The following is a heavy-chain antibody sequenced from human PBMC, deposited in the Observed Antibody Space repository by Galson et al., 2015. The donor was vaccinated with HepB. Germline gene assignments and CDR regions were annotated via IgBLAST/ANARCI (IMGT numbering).Heavy chain of an antibody. CDR3: ARDDRSYCSGGSCYFGGAHDS. CDR1: GFTFSSYS. CDR2: ISSSTNYI. V-gene: IGHV3-21*01. D-gene: IGHD2-15*01. J-gene: IGHJ4*02. Sequence: SLRLSCAASGFTFSSYSMNWVRQAPGKGLEWVSSISSSTNYIYYADSVKGRFTISRDNAKNSLYLQMNSLRAEDTAVYYCARDDRSYCSGGSCYFGGAHDSWGQGTLVTVSS.